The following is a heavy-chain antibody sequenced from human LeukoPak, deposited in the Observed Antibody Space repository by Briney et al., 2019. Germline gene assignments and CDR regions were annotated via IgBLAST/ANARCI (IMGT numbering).Heavy chain of an antibody. CDR1: GYTFTGYY. CDR3: ATRYCSGGSCPNYYYYYINV. J-gene: IGHJ6*03. CDR2: IGAYNGNT. V-gene: IGHV1-18*04. Sequence: ASVKVSCKASGYTFTGYYMHWVRQAPGQGLEWMGWIGAYNGNTNYAQKLQGRVTMTTDTSTSTAYMELRSLRSDDTAVYYCATRYCSGGSCPNYYYYYINVWGKGTTVTISS. D-gene: IGHD2-15*01.